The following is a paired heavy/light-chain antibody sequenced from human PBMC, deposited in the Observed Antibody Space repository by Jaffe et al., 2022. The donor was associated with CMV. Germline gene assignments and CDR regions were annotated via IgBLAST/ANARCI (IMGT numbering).Heavy chain of an antibody. D-gene: IGHD3-3*01. Sequence: QVQLQESGPGLVKPSETLSLTCTVSGGSISSYYWSWIRQPPGKGLEWIGYIYYSGSTNYNPSLKSRVTISVDTSKNQFSLKLSSVTAADTAVYYCARDYITIFGVVSGFDPWGQGTLVTVSS. CDR2: IYYSGST. CDR3: ARDYITIFGVVSGFDP. J-gene: IGHJ5*02. CDR1: GGSISSYY. V-gene: IGHV4-59*01.
Light chain of an antibody. Sequence: EIVMTQSPATLSVSPGERATLSCRASQSVSSNLAWYQQKPGQAPRLLIYGASTRATGIPARFSGSGSGTEFTLTISSLQSEDFAVYYCQQYNNWPRGGTFGQGTKLEIK. CDR1: QSVSSN. V-gene: IGKV3-15*01. J-gene: IGKJ2*01. CDR3: QQYNNWPRGGT. CDR2: GAS.